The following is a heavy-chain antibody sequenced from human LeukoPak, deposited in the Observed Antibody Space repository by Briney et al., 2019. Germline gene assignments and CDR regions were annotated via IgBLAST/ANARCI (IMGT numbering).Heavy chain of an antibody. CDR1: GGSISGGDYY. D-gene: IGHD3-16*01. CDR2: IYYSGSA. J-gene: IGHJ4*02. V-gene: IGHV4-30-4*08. Sequence: SQTLSLTCTVSGGSISGGDYYWSWIRQPPGKGLEWIGYIYYSGSAYYNPSLKSRVAISVDTSKNQFSLKLSSVTAADTAVYYCARANDDFDYWGQGTLVTVSS. CDR3: ARANDDFDY.